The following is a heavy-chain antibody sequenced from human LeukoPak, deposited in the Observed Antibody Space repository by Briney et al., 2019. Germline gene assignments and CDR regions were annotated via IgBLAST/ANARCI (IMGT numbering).Heavy chain of an antibody. V-gene: IGHV3-48*01. CDR3: ARDAGNSGYGCDL. J-gene: IGHJ5*02. CDR1: GFIFSQYS. CDR2: IRSSSET. D-gene: IGHD5-12*01. Sequence: AGGSLRLSCAASGFIFSQYSMNWVRQAPGKGLEWVSHIRSSSETFYADSVKGRFTISRDNARNSLYLQMNNLRGGDTAIYYCARDAGNSGYGCDLWGQGTLVTVSS.